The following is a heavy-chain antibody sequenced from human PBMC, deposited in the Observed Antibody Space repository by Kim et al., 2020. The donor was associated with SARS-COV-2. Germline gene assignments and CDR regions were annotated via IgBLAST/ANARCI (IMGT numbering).Heavy chain of an antibody. D-gene: IGHD1-26*01. CDR3: AREGSGSYHWFDP. V-gene: IGHV1-3*01. Sequence: ASVKVSCKASGYTFDSYSLYWVRQAPGQRFEWMGWINGGNGNRRYSQNFQGRVTITRDTSATTAYMELSSLTSKDTAVYYRAREGSGSYHWFDPLGQGTL. CDR1: GYTFDSYS. J-gene: IGHJ5*02. CDR2: INGGNGNR.